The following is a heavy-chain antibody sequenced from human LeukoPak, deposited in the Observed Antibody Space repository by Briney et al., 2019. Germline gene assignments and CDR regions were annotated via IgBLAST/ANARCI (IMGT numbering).Heavy chain of an antibody. V-gene: IGHV4-59*01. J-gene: IGHJ3*02. Sequence: PSETLSLTCTVSGGSISSYYWSWIRQPPGKGLEWIGYIYYSGSTNYNPSLKSRVTISVDTSKNQFSLKLSSVTAADTAVYYWARRAGRNAFDIWAKGQWSPSLQ. CDR3: ARRAGRNAFDI. CDR2: IYYSGST. CDR1: GGSISSYY.